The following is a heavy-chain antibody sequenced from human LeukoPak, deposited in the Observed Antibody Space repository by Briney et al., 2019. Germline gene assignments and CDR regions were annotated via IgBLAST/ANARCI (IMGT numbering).Heavy chain of an antibody. J-gene: IGHJ4*02. D-gene: IGHD3-10*01. CDR2: IYSGGST. CDR1: GFTVSSNY. CDR3: ARLLWFGENVFDY. V-gene: IGHV3-53*04. Sequence: PGGSLRLSCAASGFTVSSNYVSWVRQAPGKGLEWVSVIYSGGSTYYADSVKGRFTISRHNSKNTLYLQMNSLRAEDTAVYYCARLLWFGENVFDYWGQGTLVTVSS.